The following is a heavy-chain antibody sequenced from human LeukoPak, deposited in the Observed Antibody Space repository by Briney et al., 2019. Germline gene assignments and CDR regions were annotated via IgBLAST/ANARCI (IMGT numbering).Heavy chain of an antibody. D-gene: IGHD1-14*01. CDR3: SSGGGTGRGAGDGFDI. CDR1: GYTFTRYD. V-gene: IGHV1-8*01. J-gene: IGHJ3*02. Sequence: GASVKVSCKASGYTFTRYDINWVRQATGQGLEWMGWMDPKSGDTGYEQKFRGRFTMTRDTSISTAYMELSSLRTDDTAVYYCSSGGGTGRGAGDGFDIWGQGTMVTVSS. CDR2: MDPKSGDT.